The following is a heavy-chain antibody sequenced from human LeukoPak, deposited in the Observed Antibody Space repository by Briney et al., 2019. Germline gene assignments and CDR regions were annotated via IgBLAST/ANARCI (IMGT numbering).Heavy chain of an antibody. CDR3: VKDGLYSSSWYDFDN. Sequence: GGSLRLSCAASGFTFSSYTMNWVRQAPGKGLEWVAVRSYDGSNKYYADSVKGRFTISRDNSQNTLSLQLNSLRAEDTAIYYCVKDGLYSSSWYDFDNWGQGTLVTVSS. CDR1: GFTFSSYT. V-gene: IGHV3-30-3*01. D-gene: IGHD6-13*01. CDR2: RSYDGSNK. J-gene: IGHJ4*02.